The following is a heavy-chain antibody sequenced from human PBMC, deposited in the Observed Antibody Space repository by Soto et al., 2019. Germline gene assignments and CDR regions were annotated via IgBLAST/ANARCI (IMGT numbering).Heavy chain of an antibody. Sequence: QVKLEQSGAEVKKPGSSVKVSCKASGGTFNTFAISWVRQAPGQGLEWIGGIIPIFETANYAQRLQDRLTITADESTRTAYMELSRLTSDDTAIYFCATSTSSSWQNDYWGLGTLVVVSS. J-gene: IGHJ4*02. D-gene: IGHD6-13*01. CDR2: IIPIFETA. CDR1: GGTFNTFA. V-gene: IGHV1-69*01. CDR3: ATSTSSSWQNDY.